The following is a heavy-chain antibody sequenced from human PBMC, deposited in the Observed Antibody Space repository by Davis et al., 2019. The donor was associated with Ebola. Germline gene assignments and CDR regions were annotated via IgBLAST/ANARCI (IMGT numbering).Heavy chain of an antibody. J-gene: IGHJ6*02. V-gene: IGHV1-69*13. CDR1: GGTFSSYA. CDR2: IIPIFGTA. Sequence: SVKVSCKASGGTFSSYAISWVRQAPGQGLEWMGGIIPIFGTANYAQKFQGRVTITADESTSTAYMELSSLRSEDTAVYYCARYWANGDFYYYYYGMDVWGQGTTVTVSS. D-gene: IGHD4-17*01. CDR3: ARYWANGDFYYYYYGMDV.